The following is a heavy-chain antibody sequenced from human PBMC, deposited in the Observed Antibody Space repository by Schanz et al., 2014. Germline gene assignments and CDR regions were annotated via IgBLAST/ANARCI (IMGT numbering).Heavy chain of an antibody. CDR2: ISGSGGST. CDR3: RLWFGEWYYGMDV. CDR1: GFTFSSYA. V-gene: IGHV3-23*04. D-gene: IGHD3-10*01. Sequence: EVQLVESGGGLVQPGGSLRFSCAASGFTFSSYAMSWVRQAPGKGLEWVSAISGSGGSTYYADSVKGRFTISRDNSKNTLYLQMNSLRAEDTALYYCRLWFGEWYYGMDVWGQGTTVTVSS. J-gene: IGHJ6*02.